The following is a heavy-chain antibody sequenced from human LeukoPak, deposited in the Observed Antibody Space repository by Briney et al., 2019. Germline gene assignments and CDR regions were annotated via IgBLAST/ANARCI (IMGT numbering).Heavy chain of an antibody. CDR1: GFTFSTFA. J-gene: IGHJ4*02. V-gene: IGHV3-13*01. CDR2: IGTAGDT. CDR3: ARESYGDKDLDY. D-gene: IGHD4-17*01. Sequence: GGSLRLSCAASGFTFSTFAMNWVRQAPGKGLEWVSAIGTAGDTYYPGSVKGRFTISRENAKNSLYLQMNSLRAGDTAVYYCARESYGDKDLDYWGQGTLVTVSS.